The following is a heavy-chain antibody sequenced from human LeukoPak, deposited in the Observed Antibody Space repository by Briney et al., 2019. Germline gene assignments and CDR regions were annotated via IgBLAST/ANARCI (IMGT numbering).Heavy chain of an antibody. D-gene: IGHD3-10*02. CDR1: GFTVSSNY. CDR2: IYSGGST. V-gene: IGHV3-53*01. Sequence: GGSLRLSCAASGFTVSSNYMSWVRQAPGKGLEWVSVIYSGGSTYYADSVKGRFTISRDNSKNTLYLQMNSLRAEDTAVYYCARASYYARGYFDYWGQGTLDTVSS. CDR3: ARASYYARGYFDY. J-gene: IGHJ4*02.